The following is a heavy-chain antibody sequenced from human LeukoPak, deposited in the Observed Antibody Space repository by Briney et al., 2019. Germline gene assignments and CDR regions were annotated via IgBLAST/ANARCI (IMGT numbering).Heavy chain of an antibody. CDR1: GFTFSSYE. CDR2: ISSSGSTI. D-gene: IGHD5/OR15-5a*01. J-gene: IGHJ6*04. CDR3: AKDQRFSLRTPTWDV. Sequence: GGSLRLSCAASGFTFSSYEMNWVRQAPGRGLEWVSYISSSGSTIYYADSVKGRFTISRDNSKNTLYLQMNSLRAEDTALYYCAKDQRFSLRTPTWDVWGKGTTVTVSS. V-gene: IGHV3-48*03.